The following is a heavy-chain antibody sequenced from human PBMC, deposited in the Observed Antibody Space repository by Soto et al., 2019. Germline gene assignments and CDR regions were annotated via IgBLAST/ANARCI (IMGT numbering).Heavy chain of an antibody. CDR2: ISYDGSNK. D-gene: IGHD6-6*01. Sequence: GGSLRLSCAASGFTFSSYGMHWVRQAPGKGLEWVAVISYDGSNKYYADSVKGRFTISRDNSKNTLYLQMNSLRAEDTAVYYCAKGIAALLPYYYMDVWGKGTTVTVSS. J-gene: IGHJ6*03. CDR3: AKGIAALLPYYYMDV. V-gene: IGHV3-30*18. CDR1: GFTFSSYG.